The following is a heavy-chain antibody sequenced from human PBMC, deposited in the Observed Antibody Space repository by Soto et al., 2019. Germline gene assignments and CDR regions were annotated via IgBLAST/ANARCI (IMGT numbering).Heavy chain of an antibody. CDR3: ARDHNPDQYYQGMDV. CDR1: GYTFTGYY. CDR2: INPNTGAT. D-gene: IGHD1-1*01. V-gene: IGHV1-2*02. J-gene: IGHJ6*02. Sequence: QVQLVQSGAEVRKPGASVRVSCKASGYTFTGYYIHWVRQAPGQGLEWMGWINPNTGATNYAQKFQASVTMTGDTSISTASMELYRLRSDDTAVYYCARDHNPDQYYQGMDVWGQGTTVTVSS.